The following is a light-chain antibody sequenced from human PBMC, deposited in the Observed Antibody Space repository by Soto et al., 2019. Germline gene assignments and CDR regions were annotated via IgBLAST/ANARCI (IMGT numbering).Light chain of an antibody. CDR1: QTVNSR. J-gene: IGKJ4*01. CDR2: GAS. V-gene: IGKV3-20*01. Sequence: EIVLTQSPATLSSSPAERATLSCRASQTVNSRLAWYQHKPGQAPRLLIYGASNRATGIPDRFSGSGSGTDFTLTITRLEPEDSAVYYCQQYASSLLTFGGGTKVDIK. CDR3: QQYASSLLT.